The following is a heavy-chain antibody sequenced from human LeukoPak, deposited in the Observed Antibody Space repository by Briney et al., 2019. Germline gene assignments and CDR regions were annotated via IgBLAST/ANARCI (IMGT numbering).Heavy chain of an antibody. CDR3: AKDILADIDY. CDR2: IRHDGSIK. J-gene: IGHJ4*02. Sequence: GGSLRLSCAASGFIFSTYGMYWVRQAPGKGLEWVAFIRHDGSIKNYADSVKGRSTISRDNSKNTLYLQMNSLRAEDTAVYYCAKDILADIDYWGQGTLVSVS. CDR1: GFIFSTYG. V-gene: IGHV3-30*02. D-gene: IGHD3-3*01.